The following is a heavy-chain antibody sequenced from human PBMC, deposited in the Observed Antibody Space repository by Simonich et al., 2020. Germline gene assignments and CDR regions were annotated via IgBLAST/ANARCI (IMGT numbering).Heavy chain of an antibody. J-gene: IGHJ4*02. D-gene: IGHD6-13*01. CDR2: IDYSGIT. CDR1: GYSISSGYY. Sequence: QVQLQESGPGLVETSETLSLTCAVSGYSISSGYYWGWIRQPPGNGLEWIGSIDYSGITYYNPSLKSRVTISVDTSKNQVSLKLSSVTAADTAVYYCARATRIAAAGYFDSWGQGTLVTVSS. CDR3: ARATRIAAAGYFDS. V-gene: IGHV4-38-2*01.